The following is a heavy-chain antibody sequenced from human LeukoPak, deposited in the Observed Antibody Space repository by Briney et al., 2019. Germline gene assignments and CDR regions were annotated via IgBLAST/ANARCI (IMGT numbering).Heavy chain of an antibody. V-gene: IGHV4-59*08. CDR3: ARLTPGSIAAAGRGAFDI. CDR1: GGSIRSYY. J-gene: IGHJ3*02. CDR2: IYYSGST. D-gene: IGHD6-13*01. Sequence: SETLSLTCTVSGGSIRSYYWSWIRQPPGKGLEWIGYIYYSGSTNYNPSLKSRVTISVDTSKNQFSLKLSSVTAADTAVYYCARLTPGSIAAAGRGAFDIWGQGTMVTVSS.